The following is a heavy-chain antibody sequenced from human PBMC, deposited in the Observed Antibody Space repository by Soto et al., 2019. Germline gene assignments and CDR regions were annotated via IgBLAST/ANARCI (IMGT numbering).Heavy chain of an antibody. CDR3: ARGRDYDILTGYYNDTYYYYGMDV. Sequence: GASVKVSCKASGGTFSSYAISWVRQAPGQGLEWMGGIIPIFGTANYAQKFQGRVTITADESTSTAYMELSSLRSEDTAVYYCARGRDYDILTGYYNDTYYYYGMDVWGQGTTVTVSS. CDR2: IIPIFGTA. CDR1: GGTFSSYA. V-gene: IGHV1-69*13. J-gene: IGHJ6*02. D-gene: IGHD3-9*01.